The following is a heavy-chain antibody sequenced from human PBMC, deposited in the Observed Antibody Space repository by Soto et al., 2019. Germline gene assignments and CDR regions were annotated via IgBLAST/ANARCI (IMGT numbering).Heavy chain of an antibody. D-gene: IGHD3-22*01. Sequence: SETLSLTCTVSGGSISSGGYYWSWIRQHPGKGLEWIGYIYYSGSTYYNPSLKSRVTISVDTSKNQFSLKLSSVTAADTAVYYCARGAKGYDSSGYLDWGQGTLVTVTS. V-gene: IGHV4-31*03. CDR1: GGSISSGGYY. CDR2: IYYSGST. J-gene: IGHJ4*02. CDR3: ARGAKGYDSSGYLD.